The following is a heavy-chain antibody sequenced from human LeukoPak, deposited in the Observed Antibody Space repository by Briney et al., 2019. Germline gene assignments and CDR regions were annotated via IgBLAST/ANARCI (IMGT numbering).Heavy chain of an antibody. Sequence: GGSLRLSCAASEFIFSNYAMSWVRQAPGKGLEWVSGSTGTGYSTYYADSVKRRFTISRDNSKNTLYLQTNSLRAEDTAVYYCVKGVRMGVTSAFDIWGQGTMVTVSS. D-gene: IGHD1-26*01. CDR3: VKGVRMGVTSAFDI. J-gene: IGHJ3*02. CDR1: EFIFSNYA. V-gene: IGHV3-23*01. CDR2: STGTGYST.